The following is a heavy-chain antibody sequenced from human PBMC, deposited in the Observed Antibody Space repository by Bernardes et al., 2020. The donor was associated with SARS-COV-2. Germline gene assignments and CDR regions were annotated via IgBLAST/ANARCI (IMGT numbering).Heavy chain of an antibody. D-gene: IGHD6-13*01. CDR2: VYYIGST. V-gene: IGHV4-59*01. CDR1: GGSIGTYY. CDR3: ARVGGGEQQP. J-gene: IGHJ5*02. Sequence: SETLSLTCTVSGGSIGTYYWSWIRQPPGKGLQWIGYVYYIGSTNYNPSLKSRVTISVDTSKNQFSLKLSSVTAADTAVYYCARVGGGEQQPWGQGARVTVSS.